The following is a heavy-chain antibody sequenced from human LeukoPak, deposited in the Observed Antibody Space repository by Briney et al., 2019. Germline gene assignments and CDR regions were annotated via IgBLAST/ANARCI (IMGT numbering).Heavy chain of an antibody. CDR2: IYYSGST. V-gene: IGHV4-30-4*08. CDR3: ARQASNWGSPDHDAFDI. D-gene: IGHD7-27*01. Sequence: PSQTLSLTCTVSGGSISSGDYYWSWIRQPPGKGLEWIGYIYYSGSTYYNPSLKSRVTISVDTSKNQFSLKLSSVTAADTAVYYCARQASNWGSPDHDAFDIWGQGTMVTVSS. CDR1: GGSISSGDYY. J-gene: IGHJ3*02.